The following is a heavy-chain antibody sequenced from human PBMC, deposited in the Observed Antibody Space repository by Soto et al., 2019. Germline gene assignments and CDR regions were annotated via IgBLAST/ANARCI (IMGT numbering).Heavy chain of an antibody. D-gene: IGHD4-4*01. CDR1: GFTFSSYS. Sequence: GGSLRLSCAASGFTFSSYSMNWVRQAPGKGLEWVSYISSSSSTIYYADSVKGRFTISRDNAKNSLYLQMNSLRDEDTAVYYCARDSHYSNYAFEAVWGQGTLVTVSS. CDR2: ISSSSSTI. V-gene: IGHV3-48*02. J-gene: IGHJ4*02. CDR3: ARDSHYSNYAFEAV.